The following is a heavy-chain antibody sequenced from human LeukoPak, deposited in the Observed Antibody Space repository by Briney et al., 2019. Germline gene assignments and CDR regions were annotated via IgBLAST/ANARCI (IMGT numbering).Heavy chain of an antibody. CDR1: GGSISSGGYS. J-gene: IGHJ6*02. D-gene: IGHD3-10*01. Sequence: SQTLSLTCAVSGGSISSGGYSWSWIRQPPGTGLEWIGYIYHSGSTYYNPSLKSRVTISVDRSKNQFSLKLSSVTAADTAVYYCARVVGVRGYDYGMDVWGQGTTVTVSS. CDR2: IYHSGST. CDR3: ARVVGVRGYDYGMDV. V-gene: IGHV4-30-2*01.